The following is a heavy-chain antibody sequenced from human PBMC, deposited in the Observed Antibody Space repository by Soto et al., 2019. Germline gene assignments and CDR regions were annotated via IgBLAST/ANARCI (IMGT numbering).Heavy chain of an antibody. V-gene: IGHV4-39*01. CDR2: IYYSGST. Sequence: QLQLQESGPGLVKPSETLSLTCTVSGGSISSSSYYWGWIRQPPGKGLEWIGSIYYSGSTYYNPSLKSRVTISVDTSKNQFSLRLSSVTAADTAVYYCARRRGDYVDYWGQGTLVTVSS. J-gene: IGHJ4*02. CDR3: ARRRGDYVDY. CDR1: GGSISSSSYY.